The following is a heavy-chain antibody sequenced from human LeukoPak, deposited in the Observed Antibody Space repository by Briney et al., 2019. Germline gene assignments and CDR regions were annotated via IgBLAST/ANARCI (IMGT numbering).Heavy chain of an antibody. D-gene: IGHD1-26*01. CDR1: GGSISSYY. V-gene: IGHV4-59*01. CDR3: ARIRVVGATTKFDY. Sequence: SETLSLTCTVSGGSISSYYWSWIRQPPGNGLEWIGYIYYSGSTNYTPSLKSRVTISVDTSKNQFSLKLSSVTAADTAVYYCARIRVVGATTKFDYWGQGTLVTVSS. CDR2: IYYSGST. J-gene: IGHJ4*02.